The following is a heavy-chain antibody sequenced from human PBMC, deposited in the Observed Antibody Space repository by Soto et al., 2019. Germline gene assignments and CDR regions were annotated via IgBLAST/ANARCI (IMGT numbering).Heavy chain of an antibody. D-gene: IGHD4-4*01. J-gene: IGHJ4*02. CDR2: IGSSSYYI. Sequence: GGSLRLSCAASGFSFGSFSMNWVRQAPGKGLEWVSYIGSSSYYIYYGDSVRGRFTISRDNAKNSVYLQMNNLRAEDTAVYYCARASDCVDNSVNFDYWGPGTLVTVSS. CDR1: GFSFGSFS. CDR3: ARASDCVDNSVNFDY. V-gene: IGHV3-21*01.